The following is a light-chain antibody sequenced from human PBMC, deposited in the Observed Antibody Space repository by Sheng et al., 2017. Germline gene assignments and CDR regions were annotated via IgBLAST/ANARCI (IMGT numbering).Light chain of an antibody. CDR2: DAS. CDR3: QQRSNWLWT. CDR1: RNIDNY. V-gene: IGKV3-11*01. J-gene: IGKJ1*01. Sequence: EIVLTQFPATLSLSPGERATLFCRASRNIDNYLAWYQQKPGQAPRLLVYDASNRATGIPARFSGSGSGTDFTLTISSLEPEDFAVYYCQQRSNWLWTFGQGTKVEIK.